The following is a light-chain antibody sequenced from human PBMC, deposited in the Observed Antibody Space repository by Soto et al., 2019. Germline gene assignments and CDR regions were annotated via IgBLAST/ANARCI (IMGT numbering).Light chain of an antibody. V-gene: IGLV2-14*03. J-gene: IGLJ2*01. CDR1: SSDVCGYNY. CDR3: ASYTNRITLV. CDR2: DVN. Sequence: QSALTQPASVSGFPGQSITISCTGTSSDVCGYNYVSWYQHHPGKVPKLLIYDVNLRPPGISNRFSASKSGNTASLTISGIQADDEGYYYCASYTNRITLVFGGGTKLTVL.